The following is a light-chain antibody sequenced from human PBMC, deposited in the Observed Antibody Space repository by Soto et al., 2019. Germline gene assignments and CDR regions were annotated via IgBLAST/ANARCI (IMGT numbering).Light chain of an antibody. J-gene: IGLJ3*02. CDR1: SYNVGKNL. V-gene: IGLV1-47*01. Sequence: QSALTQPPSASGTPGQRVTISCSGGSYNVGKNLVYWYQQRPGTAPKLIIFKSNQRPSGVPDRFSGSNSGSSASLAISGLRSEDEADYFCAAWDDSLSAWVFGGGTKVTVL. CDR2: KSN. CDR3: AAWDDSLSAWV.